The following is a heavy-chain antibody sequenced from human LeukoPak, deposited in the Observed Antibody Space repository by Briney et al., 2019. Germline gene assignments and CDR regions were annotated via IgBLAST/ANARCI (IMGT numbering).Heavy chain of an antibody. D-gene: IGHD4-17*01. CDR2: ISSSSTDI. V-gene: IGHV3-21*04. J-gene: IGHJ6*03. CDR3: ARRGIGDDIYYYYYYMDV. Sequence: GGSLRLSCAASGFTFSTYSMNWVRQAPGKGLEWVSSISSSSTDIYYGDSVKGRFAISRDNSKNTLYLQMNSLRAEDTAVYYCARRGIGDDIYYYYYYMDVWGKGTTVTISS. CDR1: GFTFSTYS.